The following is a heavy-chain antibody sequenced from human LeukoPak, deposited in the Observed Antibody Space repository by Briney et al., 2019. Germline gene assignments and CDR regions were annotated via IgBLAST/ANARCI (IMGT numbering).Heavy chain of an antibody. Sequence: PGGSLRLSCAASGFTFSTYWMNWVRQAPGKGLVWVSHTNSDGSRINYADSVKGRFTIARDNAKNTVYLQMNSLRAEDTAVYYCARGRGYSGYDPTGLFDYWGQGTLVTVSS. D-gene: IGHD5-12*01. CDR2: TNSDGSRI. V-gene: IGHV3-74*01. J-gene: IGHJ4*02. CDR1: GFTFSTYW. CDR3: ARGRGYSGYDPTGLFDY.